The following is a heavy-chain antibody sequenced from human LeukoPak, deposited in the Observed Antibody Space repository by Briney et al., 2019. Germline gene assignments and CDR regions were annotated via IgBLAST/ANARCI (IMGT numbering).Heavy chain of an antibody. CDR3: ARSRVSGSYGMDV. J-gene: IGHJ6*02. CDR1: GFTVSSNY. CDR2: MYSGGDT. Sequence: GGSLRLSCAASGFTVSSNYMTWVRQAPGKGLEWVSVMYSGGDTYYTDSVKGRFTISRDNSKNTLYLQMNSLRAEDTAVYYCARSRVSGSYGMDVWGQGTTVTVSS. D-gene: IGHD3-10*01. V-gene: IGHV3-66*01.